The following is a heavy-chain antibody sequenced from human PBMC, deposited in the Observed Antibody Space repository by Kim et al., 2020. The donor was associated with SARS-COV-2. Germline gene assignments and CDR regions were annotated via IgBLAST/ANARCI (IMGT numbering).Heavy chain of an antibody. CDR1: GFTFSSYA. CDR3: AKLGLNAVVPAASDY. J-gene: IGHJ4*02. V-gene: IGHV3-23*01. CDR2: ISGSGGST. D-gene: IGHD2-2*01. Sequence: GGSLRLSCAASGFTFSSYAMSWVRQAPGKGLEWVSAISGSGGSTYYADSVKGRFTISRDNSKNTLYLQMNSLRAEDTAVYYCAKLGLNAVVPAASDYWGQGTLVTVSS.